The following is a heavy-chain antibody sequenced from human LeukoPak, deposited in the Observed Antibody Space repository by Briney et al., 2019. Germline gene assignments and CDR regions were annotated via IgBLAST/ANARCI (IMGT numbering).Heavy chain of an antibody. J-gene: IGHJ4*02. V-gene: IGHV1-18*04. Sequence: ASVKVSCKASGYTFTGYYMHWVRQAPGQGLEWMGWISAYNGNTNYAQKLQGRVTMTTDTSTSTAYMELRSLRSDDTAVYYCARSRAAAGLDYWGQGTLVTVSS. CDR2: ISAYNGNT. D-gene: IGHD6-13*01. CDR3: ARSRAAAGLDY. CDR1: GYTFTGYY.